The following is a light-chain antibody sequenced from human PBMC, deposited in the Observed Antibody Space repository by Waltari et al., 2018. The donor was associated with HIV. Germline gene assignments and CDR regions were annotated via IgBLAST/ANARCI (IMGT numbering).Light chain of an antibody. CDR2: RDN. CDR3: VGWDDSLSGVV. CDR1: SSNIGSNH. V-gene: IGLV1-47*01. Sequence: QSVVTPSPSASGTPGQSVTISCSGSSSNIGSNHVFWYQHLPGTAPKLLIYRDNQRPAGVPDGISVSRSGTSAYLAISGLRSEDEAVYYCVGWDDSLSGVVFGGGTSLTVL. J-gene: IGLJ2*01.